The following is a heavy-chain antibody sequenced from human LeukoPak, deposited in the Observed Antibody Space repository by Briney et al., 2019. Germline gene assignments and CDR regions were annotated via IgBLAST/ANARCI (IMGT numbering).Heavy chain of an antibody. CDR1: GGTINSGEHY. CDR2: IYHNGRT. CDR3: ARVFGKVRGKYYYHMDV. Sequence: SETLSLTCTVSGGTINSGEHYWGWVRQTPGKGLEWIGYIYHNGRTYSNPSLKSRLDLSVDTSKNQFSLKLTSVTVADTAVYYCARVFGKVRGKYYYHMDVWGKGTTVTVSS. J-gene: IGHJ6*03. V-gene: IGHV4-30-4*08. D-gene: IGHD3-10*01.